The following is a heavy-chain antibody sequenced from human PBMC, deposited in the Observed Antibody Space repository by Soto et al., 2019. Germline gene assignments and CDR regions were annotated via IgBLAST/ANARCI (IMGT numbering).Heavy chain of an antibody. Sequence: QITLKESGPTLVKPTQTLTLTCTFSGFSIVTSGLGVGWIRHPPGKALEWLALIYWDDDKRDSPSLKSRLTITKDTSKNQVVLTMTNMDPVDTATYYCARVPQQKFDSWGQGTLVTVSS. CDR3: ARVPQQKFDS. CDR2: IYWDDDK. CDR1: GFSIVTSGLG. V-gene: IGHV2-5*02. D-gene: IGHD6-13*01. J-gene: IGHJ4*02.